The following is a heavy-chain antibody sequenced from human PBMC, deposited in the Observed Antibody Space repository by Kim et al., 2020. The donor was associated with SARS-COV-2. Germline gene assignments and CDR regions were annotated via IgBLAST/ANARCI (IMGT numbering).Heavy chain of an antibody. J-gene: IGHJ5*02. CDR3: ARGRTEIAARHYNWFDP. D-gene: IGHD6-6*01. V-gene: IGHV4-34*01. Sequence: LKCRVTISVDTSKNQFSLKLSSVTAADTAVYYCARGRTEIAARHYNWFDPWGQGTLVTVSS.